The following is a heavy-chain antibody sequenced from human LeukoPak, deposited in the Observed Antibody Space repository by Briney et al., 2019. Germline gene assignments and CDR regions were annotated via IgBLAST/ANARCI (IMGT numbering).Heavy chain of an antibody. CDR1: GFTFSSYS. CDR2: ISSSSSTI. CDR3: ARELWFGDSAFDI. Sequence: GVSLRLSCAASGFTFSSYSMNWVRQAPGKGLEWVSYISSSSSTIYYADSVKGRFTISRDNAKNSLYLQMNSLRAEDTAVYYCARELWFGDSAFDIWGQGTMVTVSS. J-gene: IGHJ3*02. V-gene: IGHV3-48*01. D-gene: IGHD3-10*01.